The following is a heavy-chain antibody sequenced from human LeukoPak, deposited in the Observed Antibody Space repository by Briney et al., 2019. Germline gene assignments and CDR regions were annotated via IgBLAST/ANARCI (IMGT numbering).Heavy chain of an antibody. D-gene: IGHD3-10*01. V-gene: IGHV3-23*01. Sequence: SGGSLRLSCAASGFTFSNFLMTWVRQAPGKGPEWVSAISGSGGDTYYADSVKGRFTISRDNSKNTLYLQMNSLRAEDTAVYYCARDAYGYFDYWGQGTLVTVSS. J-gene: IGHJ4*02. CDR1: GFTFSNFL. CDR2: ISGSGGDT. CDR3: ARDAYGYFDY.